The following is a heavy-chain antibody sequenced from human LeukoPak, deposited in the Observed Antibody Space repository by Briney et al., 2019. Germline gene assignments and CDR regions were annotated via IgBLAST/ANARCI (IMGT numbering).Heavy chain of an antibody. D-gene: IGHD6-13*01. V-gene: IGHV4-4*07. CDR3: ARDLDSINWYGIPPGWFDP. Sequence: SETLSLTCTVSGGSISSYYWSWIRQPAGKGLEWIGRIYTSGSTNYNPTLKSRVTMSLDTSKNQFSLKLSSVTAADTAVYYCARDLDSINWYGIPPGWFDPWGQGTLVTVSS. CDR2: IYTSGST. CDR1: GGSISSYY. J-gene: IGHJ5*02.